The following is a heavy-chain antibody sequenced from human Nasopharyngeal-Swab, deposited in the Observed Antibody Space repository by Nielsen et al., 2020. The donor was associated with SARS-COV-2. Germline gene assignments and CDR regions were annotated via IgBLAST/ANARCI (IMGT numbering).Heavy chain of an antibody. CDR3: AKGDSAAGSSSDY. V-gene: IGHV3-23*01. Sequence: GESLKISCAASGFTFSSYAMSWVRQAPGKGLEWVSTISGSGSSTYYADSVKGRFTISRDNSKNTLYLQMNRLRAGDTAVYYCAKGDSAAGSSSDYWGQGTLVTVSS. CDR2: ISGSGSST. J-gene: IGHJ4*02. D-gene: IGHD6-13*01. CDR1: GFTFSSYA.